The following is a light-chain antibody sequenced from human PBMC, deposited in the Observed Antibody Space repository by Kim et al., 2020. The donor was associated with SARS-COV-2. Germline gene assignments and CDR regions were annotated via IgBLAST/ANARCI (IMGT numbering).Light chain of an antibody. CDR1: QSISCW. Sequence: ASVGDRVTITCRASQSISCWLAWYQQKPGKAPNLLIYDASSLESGVPSRFSGSGSGTEFTLTISSLQPDDSATYYCQHYHSYPWTFGQGTKVDIK. V-gene: IGKV1-5*01. CDR2: DAS. CDR3: QHYHSYPWT. J-gene: IGKJ1*01.